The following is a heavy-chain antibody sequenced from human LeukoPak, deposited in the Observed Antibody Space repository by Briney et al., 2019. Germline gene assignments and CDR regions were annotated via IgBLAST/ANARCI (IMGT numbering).Heavy chain of an antibody. CDR2: ISYDGSNK. D-gene: IGHD6-19*01. Sequence: GGPLRLSCAASGFTFSSYGMHWVRQAPGKGLEWVAVISYDGSNKYYADSVKGRFTISRDNSKNTLYLQMNSLRAEDTAVYYCAKDSPYLALAGPFDYWGQGTLVTVSS. CDR3: AKDSPYLALAGPFDY. CDR1: GFTFSSYG. J-gene: IGHJ4*02. V-gene: IGHV3-30*18.